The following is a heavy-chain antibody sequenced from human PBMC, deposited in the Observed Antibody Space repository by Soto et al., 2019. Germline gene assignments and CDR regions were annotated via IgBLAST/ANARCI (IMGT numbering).Heavy chain of an antibody. CDR2: ISHDGSNK. CDR3: AREYSLEVVAPGY. CDR1: GFTFSSYT. J-gene: IGHJ4*02. D-gene: IGHD3-22*01. Sequence: GSLRLSCAASGFTFSSYTMHWVRQTPGKGLERVAVISHDGSNKYYADSVKGRFTISRDNSENTLYLQMNSLRREDTSLYYCAREYSLEVVAPGYWGEGSLVTVSS. V-gene: IGHV3-30*04.